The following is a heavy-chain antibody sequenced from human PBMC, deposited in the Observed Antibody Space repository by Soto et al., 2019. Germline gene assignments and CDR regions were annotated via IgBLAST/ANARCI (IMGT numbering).Heavy chain of an antibody. CDR1: GFTFSSYW. CDR2: INSDGSST. D-gene: IGHD2-15*01. Sequence: EVQLVESGGGLVQPGGSLRLSCAASGFTFSSYWMHWVRQAPGKGLVWVSRINSDGSSTSYADSVKGRFTISRDNAKNTLYRQMTRLRAEDTAVYYCVRTSLVLAAAPREDYWGQGTLVTVSP. J-gene: IGHJ4*02. CDR3: VRTSLVLAAAPREDY. V-gene: IGHV3-74*01.